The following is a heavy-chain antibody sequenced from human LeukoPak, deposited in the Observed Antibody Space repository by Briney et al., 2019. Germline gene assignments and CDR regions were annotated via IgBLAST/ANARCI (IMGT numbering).Heavy chain of an antibody. V-gene: IGHV4-34*01. D-gene: IGHD3-22*01. Sequence: SETLSLTCAVYGGSFSGYYWSWIRQPPGKGLEWIGEINHSGSTNYNPSLKSRVTISVDTSKNQFSLKLSSVTAADTAVYYCVSLDTRDPGMIDPWGQGTLVTVSS. J-gene: IGHJ5*02. CDR1: GGSFSGYY. CDR2: INHSGST. CDR3: VSLDTRDPGMIDP.